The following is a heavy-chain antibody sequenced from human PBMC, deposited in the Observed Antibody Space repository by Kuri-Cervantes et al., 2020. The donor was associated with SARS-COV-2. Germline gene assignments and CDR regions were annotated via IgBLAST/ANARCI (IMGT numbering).Heavy chain of an antibody. CDR1: GFTFSRYG. CDR3: ASGETTSFY. J-gene: IGHJ4*02. D-gene: IGHD4-17*01. CDR2: ISDEGTNK. V-gene: IGHV3-30*06. Sequence: LSLTCATSGFTFSRYGMHWVRQAPGKGLEWVAVISDEGTNKYYTDSVKGRFTISRDNSKNTLYLQMNSLRPEDTAVYYCASGETTSFYWGQGTRVTVSS.